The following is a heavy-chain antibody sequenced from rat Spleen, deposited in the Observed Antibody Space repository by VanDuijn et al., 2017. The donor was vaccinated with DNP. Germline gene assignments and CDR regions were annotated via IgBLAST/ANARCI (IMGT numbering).Heavy chain of an antibody. CDR2: IWNTGGT. V-gene: IGHV2-41*01. CDR3: TRAHFAY. Sequence: QVQLMESGPGLVQPSQTLSLTCTVAGFSLTSYNVHWVRQAPGKGLEWMGVIWNTGGTRYNSTLKSRLSISRDTSKSQVFLKMNSLQTEDTAIYFCTRAHFAYWGQGTLVTVSS. J-gene: IGHJ3*01. CDR1: GFSLTSYN.